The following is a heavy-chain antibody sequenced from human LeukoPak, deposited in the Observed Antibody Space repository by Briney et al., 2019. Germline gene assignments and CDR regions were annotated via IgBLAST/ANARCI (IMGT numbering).Heavy chain of an antibody. Sequence: GGSPRLSCAASGFTFSSYAMSWVRQAPGKGLEWVSYISSSGSTIYYADSVKGRFTISRDNAKNSLYLQMNSLRAEDTAVYYCARGAYSSSWYSSVSNFDYWGQGTLVTVSS. CDR3: ARGAYSSSWYSSVSNFDY. D-gene: IGHD6-13*01. CDR2: ISSSGSTI. V-gene: IGHV3-48*04. CDR1: GFTFSSYA. J-gene: IGHJ4*02.